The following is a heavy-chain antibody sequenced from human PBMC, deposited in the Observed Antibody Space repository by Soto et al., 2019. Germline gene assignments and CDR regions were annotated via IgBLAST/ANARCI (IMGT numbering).Heavy chain of an antibody. CDR1: GFTFSSYA. V-gene: IGHV3-23*01. J-gene: IGHJ4*02. D-gene: IGHD1-20*01. CDR3: AKDLRYNWTS. CDR2: ISGSGGST. Sequence: SLRLSCAASGFTFSSYAMSWVRQAPGKGLEWVSAISGSGGSTYYADSVKGRFTISGDNSKNTLYLQMISLRAEDTAVYYCAKDLRYNWTSWGQGTLVTVSS.